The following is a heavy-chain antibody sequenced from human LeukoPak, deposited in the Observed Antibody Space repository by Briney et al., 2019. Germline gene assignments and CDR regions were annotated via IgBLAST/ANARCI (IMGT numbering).Heavy chain of an antibody. CDR1: GFTFETFW. CDR2: IRQGGSEK. Sequence: GGSLRLSCEASGFTFETFWMSWVRQAPGKGLEWVANIRQGGSEKDYGDSVRGRFTIARDNAKNSLYLQMNSLRAEDTAVYYCAELGITMIGGVWGKGTTVTISS. J-gene: IGHJ6*04. CDR3: AELGITMIGGV. D-gene: IGHD3-10*02. V-gene: IGHV3-7*01.